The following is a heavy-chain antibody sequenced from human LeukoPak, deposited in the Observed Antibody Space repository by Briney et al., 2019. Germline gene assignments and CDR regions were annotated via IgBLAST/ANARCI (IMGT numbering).Heavy chain of an antibody. Sequence: PGGSLRLSCAASGFTFSSYEMNWVRQAPGKGLEWVSHISSSGSTIYYADSVKGRFTISRDNSKNTLYLQMNSLRAEDTAVYYCAGAYYDSSGYYEAAHYFDYWGQGTLVTVSS. V-gene: IGHV3-48*03. D-gene: IGHD3-22*01. CDR1: GFTFSSYE. CDR3: AGAYYDSSGYYEAAHYFDY. CDR2: ISSSGSTI. J-gene: IGHJ4*02.